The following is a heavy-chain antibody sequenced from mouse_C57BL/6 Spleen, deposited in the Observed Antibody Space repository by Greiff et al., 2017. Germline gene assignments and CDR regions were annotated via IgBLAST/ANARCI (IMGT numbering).Heavy chain of an antibody. CDR3: ARHVGDPYYFDY. CDR2: ISSGGSYT. Sequence: VQLKESGGDLVKPGGSLKLSCAASGFTFSSYGMSWVRQTPDKRLEWVATISSGGSYTYYPDSVKGRFTISRDNAKNTLYLQMSSLKSEDTAMYYCARHVGDPYYFDYWGQGTTLTVSS. J-gene: IGHJ2*01. V-gene: IGHV5-6*01. CDR1: GFTFSSYG.